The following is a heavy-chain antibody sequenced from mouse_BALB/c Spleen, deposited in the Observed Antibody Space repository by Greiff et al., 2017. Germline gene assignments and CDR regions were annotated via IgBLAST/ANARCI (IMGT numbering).Heavy chain of an antibody. CDR3: TRKDGYLAWFAY. V-gene: IGHV1S81*02. D-gene: IGHD2-3*01. J-gene: IGHJ3*01. Sequence: QVQLQQSGAELVKPGASVKLSCKASGYTFTSYYMYWVKQRPGQGLEWIGEINPSNGGTNFNEKFKSKATLTVDKSSSTAYMQLSSLTSEDSAVYYCTRKDGYLAWFAYWGQGTLVTVSA. CDR1: GYTFTSYY. CDR2: INPSNGGT.